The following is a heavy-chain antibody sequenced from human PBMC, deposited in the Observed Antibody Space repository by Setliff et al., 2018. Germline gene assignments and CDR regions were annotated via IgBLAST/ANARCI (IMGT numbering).Heavy chain of an antibody. CDR2: IHHSGGT. D-gene: IGHD3-3*01. CDR3: ARTTHYDFWSGYLY. V-gene: IGHV4-34*01. CDR1: GGAFSGYY. Sequence: SETLSLTCAVSGGAFSGYYWSWLRQRPGKGLEWIGEIHHSGGTSYNPSLKSRVTISIDTSKNQFSLNLNSVTAADTAVYFCARTTHYDFWSGYLYWGQGTLVTVSS. J-gene: IGHJ4*02.